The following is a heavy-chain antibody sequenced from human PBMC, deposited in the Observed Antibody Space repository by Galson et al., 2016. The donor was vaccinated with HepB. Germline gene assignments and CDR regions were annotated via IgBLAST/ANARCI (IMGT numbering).Heavy chain of an antibody. Sequence: SLRLSCAASGLAFMHWVRQAPGKGLEWVAVIAHHGGSIYYADSVRGRFTISRDNSENTVSLQMNSLRAEDTAVYYCARARYDSGLLFFDLWGQGTLVTVSS. V-gene: IGHV3-33*05. D-gene: IGHD3-10*01. CDR3: ARARYDSGLLFFDL. CDR2: IAHHGGSI. J-gene: IGHJ4*02. CDR1: GLAF.